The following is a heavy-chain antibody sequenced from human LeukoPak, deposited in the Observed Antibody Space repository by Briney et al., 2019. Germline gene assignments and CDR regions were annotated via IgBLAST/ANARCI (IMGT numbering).Heavy chain of an antibody. CDR2: ISGSGGST. V-gene: IGHV3-23*01. D-gene: IGHD3-10*01. CDR3: AKDSRITMVRGVNWFDP. Sequence: PGGSLRLSCAASGFTFSSYAMSWVRQAPGKGLEGVSAISGSGGSTYYADSVKGRFTISRDNSKNTLYLQMNSLRAEDTAVYYCAKDSRITMVRGVNWFDPWGQGTLVTVSS. J-gene: IGHJ5*02. CDR1: GFTFSSYA.